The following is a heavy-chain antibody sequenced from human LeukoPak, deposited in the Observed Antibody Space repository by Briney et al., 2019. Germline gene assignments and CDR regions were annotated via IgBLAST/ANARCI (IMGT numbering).Heavy chain of an antibody. CDR3: ALLAVASDFDY. Sequence: GGSLRLSCAASGFTFDDYGMSWVRHAPGKGLEWVSGINWNGGSTGYADSVKGRFTISRDNAENSLFLQMNSLRVEDTGIYYCALLAVASDFDYWGQGVLVTVSS. V-gene: IGHV3-20*04. J-gene: IGHJ4*02. CDR2: INWNGGST. D-gene: IGHD6-19*01. CDR1: GFTFDDYG.